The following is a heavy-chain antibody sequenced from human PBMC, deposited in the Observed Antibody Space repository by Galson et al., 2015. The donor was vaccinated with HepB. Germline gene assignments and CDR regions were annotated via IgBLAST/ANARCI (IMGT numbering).Heavy chain of an antibody. CDR1: GDTFNNFA. Sequence: SVKVSCKASGDTFNNFAISWVRQAPGQGLEWMGAIIPLFRTANYAQRFQDRVTITADESTSTAYLALSNLTFDDAAIYYCARTKDPSSLFVAFNYWGQETPVTVTS. V-gene: IGHV1-69*13. CDR3: ARTKDPSSLFVAFNY. D-gene: IGHD3-10*02. CDR2: IIPLFRTA. J-gene: IGHJ4*02.